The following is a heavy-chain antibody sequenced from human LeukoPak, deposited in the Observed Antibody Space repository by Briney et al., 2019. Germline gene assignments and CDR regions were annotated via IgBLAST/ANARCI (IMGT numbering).Heavy chain of an antibody. CDR2: INPNSGGT. J-gene: IGHJ4*02. CDR3: ARDRGSYFLSDY. D-gene: IGHD1-26*01. CDR1: GYTFTGYY. Sequence: ASVKVSCKASGYTFTGYYMHWVRQAPGQGLEWMGWINPNSGGTNYAQKFQGRVTMTRDTSISTAYMELSRLRSDDTAVYYCARDRGSYFLSDYWGQGTLVTVSS. V-gene: IGHV1-2*02.